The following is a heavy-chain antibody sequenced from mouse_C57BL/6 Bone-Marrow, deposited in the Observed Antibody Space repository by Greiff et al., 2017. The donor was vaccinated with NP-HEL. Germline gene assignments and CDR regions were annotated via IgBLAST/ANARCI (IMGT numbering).Heavy chain of an antibody. V-gene: IGHV14-2*01. CDR1: GFNIKDYY. Sequence: VPLQQSLAELLKPGASVKLSCTASGFNIKDYYLHCVKQRTDQGLAWIGRIVPADGETKYAPKFQGKATITADTSSNTAYLQLSSLTSEDTAVYYCARRDFAYWGQGTLVTVSA. J-gene: IGHJ3*01. CDR2: IVPADGET. CDR3: ARRDFAY. D-gene: IGHD3-3*01.